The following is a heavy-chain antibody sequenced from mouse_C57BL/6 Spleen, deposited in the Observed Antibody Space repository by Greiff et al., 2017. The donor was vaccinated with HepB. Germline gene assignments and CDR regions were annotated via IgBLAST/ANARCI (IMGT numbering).Heavy chain of an antibody. D-gene: IGHD1-1*01. CDR1: GYTFTDYY. V-gene: IGHV1-26*01. CDR3: ARGRGLLRYYAMDY. Sequence: EVQLQQSGPELVKPGASMKISCKASGYTFTDYYMNWVKQSHGKSLEWIGDINPNNGGTSYNQKFKGKATLTVDKSSSTAYMELRSLTSEDSAVYYCARGRGLLRYYAMDYWGQGTSVTVSS. CDR2: INPNNGGT. J-gene: IGHJ4*01.